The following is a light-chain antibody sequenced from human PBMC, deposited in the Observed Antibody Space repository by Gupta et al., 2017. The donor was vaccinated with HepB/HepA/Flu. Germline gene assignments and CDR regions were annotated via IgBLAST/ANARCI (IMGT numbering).Light chain of an antibody. V-gene: IGLV2-8*01. Sequence: QSAPTQPPSASGSPGQSVTISCTGTSSDIGAYNLVSWYQQHPGKAPKLIIYDVFQRPSGVPDRFSGSKSGNTASLTVSGLRAEDEADYYCFSYAGNDNWVFGGGTKVTVL. J-gene: IGLJ1*01. CDR3: FSYAGNDNWV. CDR2: DVF. CDR1: SSDIGAYNL.